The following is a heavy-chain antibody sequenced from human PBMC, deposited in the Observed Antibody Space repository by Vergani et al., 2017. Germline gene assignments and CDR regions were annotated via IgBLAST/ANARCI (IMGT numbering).Heavy chain of an antibody. Sequence: QLHLQESGPGLVKPSETLSLTCTVSGGSITSSSYYWGWIRQPPGKGLEWIGNIYHSGGGYYNPSLKGLVTISVHTSKRQFHLDVTSVTAAHTAIYYCARTESFILRYFHWGLWGPGTLGH. V-gene: IGHV4-39*01. CDR2: IYHSGGG. CDR1: GGSITSSSYY. J-gene: IGHJ4*02. D-gene: IGHD3-9*01. CDR3: ARTESFILRYFHWGL.